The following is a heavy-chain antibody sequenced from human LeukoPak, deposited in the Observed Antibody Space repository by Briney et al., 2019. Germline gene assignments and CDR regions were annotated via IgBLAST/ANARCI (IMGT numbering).Heavy chain of an antibody. CDR1: GFTFSNNY. J-gene: IGHJ4*02. Sequence: TGGSLRLSCAASGFTFSNNYMSWVRQAPGKGLEWVSAISGSGGSTYYADSVKGRFTISRDNSKNTLYLQMNSLRAEDTAVYYCAKGMMSTVTDGESMDYWGQGTLVTVSS. V-gene: IGHV3-23*01. D-gene: IGHD4-11*01. CDR2: ISGSGGST. CDR3: AKGMMSTVTDGESMDY.